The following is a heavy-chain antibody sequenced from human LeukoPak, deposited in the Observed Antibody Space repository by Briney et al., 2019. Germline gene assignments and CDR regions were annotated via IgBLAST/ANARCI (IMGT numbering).Heavy chain of an antibody. CDR3: TTLVRYSYGYDS. CDR2: IYPGDSDT. Sequence: GESLKISCKGSGYSFASYWIGLVRQMPGKGLEWVGIIYPGDSDTRYSPSFQGQVTISADKSISTAYLQWSSLKASDTAMYYCTTLVRYSYGYDSWGQGTLVTVSS. CDR1: GYSFASYW. V-gene: IGHV5-51*01. D-gene: IGHD5-18*01. J-gene: IGHJ5*02.